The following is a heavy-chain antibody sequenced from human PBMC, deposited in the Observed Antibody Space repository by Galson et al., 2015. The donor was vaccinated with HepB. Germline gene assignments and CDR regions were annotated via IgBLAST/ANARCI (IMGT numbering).Heavy chain of an antibody. V-gene: IGHV1-69*13. D-gene: IGHD6-13*01. CDR2: IIPIFGSA. Sequence: SVKVSCKASGGTFSNYAISWVRQAPGQGLEWMGGIIPIFGSANYAQKFQGRVTITADESTSTAYMELSSLRSEDTAVYYCARDEWRQQLAPYGVTYYYYYYMDVWGKGTTVTVSS. CDR3: ARDEWRQQLAPYGVTYYYYYYMDV. CDR1: GGTFSNYA. J-gene: IGHJ6*03.